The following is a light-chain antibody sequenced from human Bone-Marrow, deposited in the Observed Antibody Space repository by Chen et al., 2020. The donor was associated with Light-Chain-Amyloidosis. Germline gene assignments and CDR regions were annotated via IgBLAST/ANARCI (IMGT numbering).Light chain of an antibody. CDR3: QVWDRSSDRPV. Sequence: SYVLTQPSSVSVAPGQTATIACGGNNIGSTSVHWYQQTPGQAPLLVVYYDSDRPSGIPERLSGSNSGNTATLTISRVEAGDGADYYCQVWDRSSDRPVFGGGTKLTVL. CDR1: NIGSTS. CDR2: YDS. V-gene: IGLV3-21*02. J-gene: IGLJ3*02.